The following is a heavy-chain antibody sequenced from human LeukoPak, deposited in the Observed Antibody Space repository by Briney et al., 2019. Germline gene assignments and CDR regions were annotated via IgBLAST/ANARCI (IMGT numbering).Heavy chain of an antibody. D-gene: IGHD3-16*01. J-gene: IGHJ4*02. Sequence: ASVKVSCKASGYTFTSYDINWVRQATGQGLEWMGWVNPNSGNTGYARKFQGRVTMTRSTSISTAYMELSSLRSDDTAVYYCARSRLGGWPFFDYWGQGTLVTVSS. CDR3: ARSRLGGWPFFDY. CDR2: VNPNSGNT. V-gene: IGHV1-8*01. CDR1: GYTFTSYD.